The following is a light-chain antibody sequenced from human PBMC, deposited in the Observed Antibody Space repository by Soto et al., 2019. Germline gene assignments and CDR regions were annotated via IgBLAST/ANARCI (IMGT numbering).Light chain of an antibody. CDR1: SSDVGGYNY. CDR3: SSYTRSDTYV. Sequence: QSVLTQPASVSGSPGQSITISCTGTSSDVGGYNYVSWYQHHSGKAPKPVIYDVNNRPSGVSSRFSGSKSGNTASLTISGLQADDEADYYCSSYTRSDTYVFGTGTKLTVL. J-gene: IGLJ1*01. CDR2: DVN. V-gene: IGLV2-14*03.